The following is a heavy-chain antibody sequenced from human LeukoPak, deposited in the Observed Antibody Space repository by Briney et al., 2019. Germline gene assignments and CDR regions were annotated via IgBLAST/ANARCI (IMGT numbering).Heavy chain of an antibody. J-gene: IGHJ6*02. CDR3: ATLAVAGMSYYYGMDV. CDR2: FDPEDGET. V-gene: IGHV1-24*01. D-gene: IGHD6-19*01. Sequence: ASVKVSCTVSGYTLTELSMHWVRQAPGKGLEWMGGFDPEDGETIYAQKFQGRVTMTEDTSTDTAYMELSSLRSEDTAVYYCATLAVAGMSYYYGMDVWGQGTTVTVSS. CDR1: GYTLTELS.